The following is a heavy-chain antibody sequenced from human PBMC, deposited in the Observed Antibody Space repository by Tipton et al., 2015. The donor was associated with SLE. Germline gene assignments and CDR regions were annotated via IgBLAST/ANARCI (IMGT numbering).Heavy chain of an antibody. CDR3: ARVGVYGLGTNYYYYMDV. Sequence: TLSLTCTVSGGSISSGTYYWSWIRQNPQKGLEWIGYIYNSGSTHYNPSLKSRVSISVDTSKNQFSLKLSSVTAADAAVYYCARVGVYGLGTNYYYYMDVWGKGTTVTVSS. D-gene: IGHD2-8*02. J-gene: IGHJ6*03. CDR1: GGSISSGTYY. CDR2: IYNSGST. V-gene: IGHV4-31*03.